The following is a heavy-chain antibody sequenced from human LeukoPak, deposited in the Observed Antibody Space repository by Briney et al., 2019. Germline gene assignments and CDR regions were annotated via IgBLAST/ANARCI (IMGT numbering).Heavy chain of an antibody. CDR1: GGSISSSSYY. CDR3: ARDGLVGAKDAFDI. CDR2: IYYTGSA. J-gene: IGHJ3*02. D-gene: IGHD1-26*01. Sequence: SETLSLTCTVSGGSISSSSYYWGWIRQSPGKGLEWIGSIYYTGSAYYNPSLKSRVTISVDTSKNQFSLKLSSVTAADTAVYYCARDGLVGAKDAFDIWGQGTMVTVSS. V-gene: IGHV4-39*07.